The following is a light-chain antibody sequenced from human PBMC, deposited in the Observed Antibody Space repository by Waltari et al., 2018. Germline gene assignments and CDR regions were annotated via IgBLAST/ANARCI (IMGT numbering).Light chain of an antibody. V-gene: IGLV1-44*01. Sequence: QSVLAQPPSASGTHGQRVPIPCSGSSSNIGSDPVNLYQQFPGTAPNLLIHSNDQRPSGVPDRFSGSKSGTSASLAISGLQSEDEADYYCAVWDVSLNGFYVFGTGTKVTVL. CDR2: SND. CDR3: AVWDVSLNGFYV. J-gene: IGLJ1*01. CDR1: SSNIGSDP.